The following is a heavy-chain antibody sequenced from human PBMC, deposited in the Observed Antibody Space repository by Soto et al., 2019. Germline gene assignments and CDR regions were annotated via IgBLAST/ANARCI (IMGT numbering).Heavy chain of an antibody. CDR2: LYHSGST. CDR3: ASGLVTTLHY. D-gene: IGHD4-17*01. J-gene: IGHJ4*02. CDR1: GGSISSGGYS. V-gene: IGHV4-30-2*01. Sequence: QLQLQESGSGLVKPSQTLSLTCAVSGGSISSGGYSWSWIRQPPGKGLEWIRYLYHSGSTYYNPSLKSRVIISVDRYKNQFSLKLSSVNAADTSVYYCASGLVTTLHYWGQGTLVTVSS.